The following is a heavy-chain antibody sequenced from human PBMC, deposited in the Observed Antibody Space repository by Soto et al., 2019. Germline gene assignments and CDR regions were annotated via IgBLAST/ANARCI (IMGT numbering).Heavy chain of an antibody. D-gene: IGHD2-2*01. J-gene: IGHJ5*02. CDR3: ARVVPGAEAWFGP. CDR1: GYTFSNHG. Sequence: QVQLVQSGGEVKRPGASVKVSCKTSGYTFSNHGITWVRQAPGQPLEWLGWISLFSDGTNYAQKFQGRVPMTTDTSTTTAYMELRSLRSDDTAVYYCARVVPGAEAWFGPWGQGTLVTVSS. CDR2: ISLFSDGT. V-gene: IGHV1-18*01.